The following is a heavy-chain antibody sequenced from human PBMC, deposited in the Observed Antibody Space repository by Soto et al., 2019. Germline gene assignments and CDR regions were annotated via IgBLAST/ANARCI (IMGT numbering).Heavy chain of an antibody. CDR3: ARSPTTTPPWFDP. CDR2: ISSSSSYI. V-gene: IGHV3-21*01. CDR1: GFTCSSYS. Sequence: GGSLRLSCAASGFTCSSYSMNWVRQAPGKGLEWVSSISSSSSYIYYADSVKGRFTISRDNAKNSLYLQMNSLRAEDTAVYYCARSPTTTPPWFDPWGQGTLVTVSS. D-gene: IGHD4-17*01. J-gene: IGHJ5*02.